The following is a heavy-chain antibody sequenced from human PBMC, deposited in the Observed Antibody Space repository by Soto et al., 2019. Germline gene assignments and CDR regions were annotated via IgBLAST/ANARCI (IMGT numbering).Heavy chain of an antibody. D-gene: IGHD3-10*01. V-gene: IGHV4-59*02. Sequence: PSETLSLTCNVSGASVSHGYWSWSRQPPWKGLEWIGFMYFGGSFNYNPSLTSRATISVETSKNQFSMKFTAVTASDTAVYYYPCQPSAGSYYDMGSCYYVYAMEVWGQGTTV. J-gene: IGHJ6*02. CDR2: MYFGGSF. CDR3: PCQPSAGSYYDMGSCYYVYAMEV. CDR1: GASVSHGY.